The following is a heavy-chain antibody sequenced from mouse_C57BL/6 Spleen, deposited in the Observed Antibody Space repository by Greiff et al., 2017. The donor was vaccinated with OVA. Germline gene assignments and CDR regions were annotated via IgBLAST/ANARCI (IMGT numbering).Heavy chain of an antibody. J-gene: IGHJ1*03. CDR1: GYTFTGYW. V-gene: IGHV1-9*01. CDR3: ARAEYYGSSTYWYFDV. CDR2: ILPGSGST. Sequence: QVQLQQSGAELMKPGASVKLSCKATGYTFTGYWIEWVKQRPGHGLEWIGEILPGSGSTNYNEKFTGKATFTADTSSNTAYMQLSSLTTEDSAVYYCARAEYYGSSTYWYFDVWGTGTTVTVSS. D-gene: IGHD1-1*01.